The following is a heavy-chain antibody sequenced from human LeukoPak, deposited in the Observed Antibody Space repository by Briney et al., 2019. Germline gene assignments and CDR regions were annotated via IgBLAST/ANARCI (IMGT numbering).Heavy chain of an antibody. D-gene: IGHD3-10*01. CDR1: GYTFTNFY. V-gene: IGHV1-46*01. CDR2: INPRGGSA. J-gene: IGHJ4*02. CDR3: ARDYHGSGSLTTFDY. Sequence: ASVKVSCKASGYTFTNFYMHWVRQVPGQGLEWMGIINPRGGSAGSAQKFQGRVTLTRDTSTSTVYMELSRLRSEDTALYYCARDYHGSGSLTTFDYWGQGTLVTVSS.